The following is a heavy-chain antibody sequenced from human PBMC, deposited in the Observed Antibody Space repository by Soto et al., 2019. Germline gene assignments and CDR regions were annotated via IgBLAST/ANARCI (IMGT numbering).Heavy chain of an antibody. Sequence: QVQLVQSGAEVKKPGASVKVSCMASGYTFTSYDINWVRQATGQGLEWMGWMNPNSGNTGYAHKFQGRVTMTSNTSISTAYMELSSLGSEYTAVYYGARSTNDYGDRHWGQGSLVTVSS. CDR1: GYTFTSYD. CDR2: MNPNSGNT. CDR3: ARSTNDYGDRH. D-gene: IGHD4-17*01. V-gene: IGHV1-8*01. J-gene: IGHJ4*02.